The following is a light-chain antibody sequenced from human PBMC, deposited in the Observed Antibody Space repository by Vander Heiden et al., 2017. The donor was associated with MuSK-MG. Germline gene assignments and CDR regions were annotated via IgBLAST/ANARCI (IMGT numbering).Light chain of an antibody. J-gene: IGKJ3*01. CDR2: GGC. V-gene: IGKV3-20*01. Sequence: EIVLTQSPGTLSLSPGERATLSCRARKRVTRSNLAWFQHKPGQAPRLVIYGGCTRAPGISDRFSGSGSGTGFTFTISRLEPEEFAVYYCQPGGSAPFTFGHGTKVDIK. CDR1: KRVTRSN. CDR3: QPGGSAPFT.